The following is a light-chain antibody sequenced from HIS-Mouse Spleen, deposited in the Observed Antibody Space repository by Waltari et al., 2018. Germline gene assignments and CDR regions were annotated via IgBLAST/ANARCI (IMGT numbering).Light chain of an antibody. CDR2: GAS. CDR3: QQYGSSPET. CDR1: QSVSSSY. Sequence: IVLTQSPGTLSLSPGERATLSCRASQSVSSSYLAWYQQKPGQAPRLLIYGASSSTGIPDRFSGSGSGTDFTLTISRLEPEDFAVYYCQQYGSSPETFGQGTKVEIK. V-gene: IGKV3-20*01. J-gene: IGKJ1*01.